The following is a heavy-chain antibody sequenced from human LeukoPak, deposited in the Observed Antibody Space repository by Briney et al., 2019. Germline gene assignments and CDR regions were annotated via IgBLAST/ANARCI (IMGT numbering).Heavy chain of an antibody. D-gene: IGHD3-16*02. CDR2: IIPILGIA. Sequence: ASVKVSCKASGGTFSSYTISWVRQAPGQGLEWMGRIIPILGIANYAQKFQGRVTITADKSTSTAYMGLSSLRSEDTAVYYCAKGSNDYVWGSYSLDAFDIWGQGTMVTVSS. V-gene: IGHV1-69*02. CDR1: GGTFSSYT. CDR3: AKGSNDYVWGSYSLDAFDI. J-gene: IGHJ3*02.